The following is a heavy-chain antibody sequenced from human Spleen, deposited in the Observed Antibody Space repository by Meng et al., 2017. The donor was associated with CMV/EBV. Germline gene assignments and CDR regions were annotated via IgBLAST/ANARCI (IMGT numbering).Heavy chain of an antibody. J-gene: IGHJ5*02. CDR3: ARKNWIGRGWFDP. CDR2: INHSGST. V-gene: IGHV4-34*01. CDR1: GFTFSSYA. Sequence: ESLKISCAASGFTFSSYAMSWVRQAPGKGLEWIGEINHSGSTNYNPSLKSRVTISVDTSKNQFSLKLSSVTAADTAVYYCARKNWIGRGWFDPWGQGTLVTVSS. D-gene: IGHD3-3*01.